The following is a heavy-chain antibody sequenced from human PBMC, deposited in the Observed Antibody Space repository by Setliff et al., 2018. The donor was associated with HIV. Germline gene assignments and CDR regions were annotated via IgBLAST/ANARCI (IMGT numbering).Heavy chain of an antibody. CDR3: ARGARYYKGYYFDY. D-gene: IGHD3-10*01. J-gene: IGHJ4*02. Sequence: EASVKVSCKASGGTFSSYAISWVRQAPGQGLEWMGGIIPILDIANYAQKFQGRVTITADESTSTAYMELSSLRSEDTAVYYCARGARYYKGYYFDYWGQGTLVTVSS. V-gene: IGHV1-69*10. CDR1: GGTFSSYA. CDR2: IIPILDIA.